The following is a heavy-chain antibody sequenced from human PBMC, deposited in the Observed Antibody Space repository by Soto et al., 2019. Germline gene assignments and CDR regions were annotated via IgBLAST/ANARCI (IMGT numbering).Heavy chain of an antibody. CDR2: IYHSGST. D-gene: IGHD3-22*01. CDR1: GYSISSGYY. V-gene: IGHV4-38-2*02. Sequence: ASETLSLTCAVSGYSISSGYYWGWIRQPPGKGLEWIGSIYHSGSTYYNPSLKSRVTISVDTSKNQFSLKLSSVTAADTAVYYCARDPTYYYDSSEGDNWFDPWGQGTLVTVFS. J-gene: IGHJ5*02. CDR3: ARDPTYYYDSSEGDNWFDP.